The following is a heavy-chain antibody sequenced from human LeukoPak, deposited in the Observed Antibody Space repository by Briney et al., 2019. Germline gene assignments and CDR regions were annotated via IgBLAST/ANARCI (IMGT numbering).Heavy chain of an antibody. Sequence: SETLSLTCTVSSGSISTSNYYWGWVRQPPGKALEWIGNIFYSGSTYYSPSLKSRVTISLDTSRNQFSLKLNSVTAADTAVYYCARGESYYDFWSGYSTNWFDPWGQGTLVTVSS. V-gene: IGHV4-39*07. D-gene: IGHD3-3*01. CDR1: SGSISTSNYY. CDR3: ARGESYYDFWSGYSTNWFDP. CDR2: IFYSGST. J-gene: IGHJ5*02.